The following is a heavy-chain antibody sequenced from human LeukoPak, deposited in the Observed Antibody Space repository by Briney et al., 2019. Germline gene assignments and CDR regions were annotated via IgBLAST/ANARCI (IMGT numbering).Heavy chain of an antibody. CDR1: GFTFSSYA. J-gene: IGHJ6*03. CDR3: AKVLTSAPYYYYYMDV. Sequence: GGSLRLSCAASGFTFSSYAMSWVRQAPGKGLEWVSATSGSGGSTYYADSVKGRFTISRDNSKNTLYLQMNSLRAEDTAVYYCAKVLTSAPYYYYYMDVWGKGTTVTVSS. CDR2: TSGSGGST. V-gene: IGHV3-23*01. D-gene: IGHD2-2*01.